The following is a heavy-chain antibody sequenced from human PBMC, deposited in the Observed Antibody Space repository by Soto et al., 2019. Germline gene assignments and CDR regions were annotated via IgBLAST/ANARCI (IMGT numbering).Heavy chain of an antibody. Sequence: GGSLRLSCAASGFTFSSYGMHWVRQAPGKGLEWVAVISYDGSNKYYADSVKGRFTISRDNSKNTLYLQMNSLRAEDTAVYYCAVLPSSGIPAAGTTYWGQGTLVTGSS. D-gene: IGHD6-13*01. V-gene: IGHV3-30*03. CDR1: GFTFSSYG. CDR2: ISYDGSNK. CDR3: AVLPSSGIPAAGTTY. J-gene: IGHJ4*02.